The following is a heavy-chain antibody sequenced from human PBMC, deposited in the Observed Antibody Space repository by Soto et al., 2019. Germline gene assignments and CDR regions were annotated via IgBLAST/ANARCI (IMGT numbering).Heavy chain of an antibody. Sequence: QVQLQESGPGLVKPSETLSLTCTVSGGSVSSGSYYWSWIRQPPGKGLEWIGYIYYSGSTNYNPSLKSRVTISVDTSKNQFSLKLSSVTAADTAVYYXXSGEGIAAAGTGDYWGQGTLVTVSS. D-gene: IGHD6-13*01. CDR2: IYYSGST. CDR1: GGSVSSGSYY. CDR3: XSGEGIAAAGTGDY. V-gene: IGHV4-61*01. J-gene: IGHJ4*02.